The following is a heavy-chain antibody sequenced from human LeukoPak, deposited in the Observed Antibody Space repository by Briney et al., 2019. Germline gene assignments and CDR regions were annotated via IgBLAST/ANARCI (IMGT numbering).Heavy chain of an antibody. J-gene: IGHJ4*02. CDR3: ALWATFYFDY. CDR1: GSSISSGSYS. Sequence: NPSETLSLTCAVYGSSISSGSYSWSWIRQPPGKGLEWIGYIYHSGSTYYNPSLKSRVTISVDRSKNQFSLKLSSVTAADTAVYYCALWATFYFDYWGQGTLVTVSS. CDR2: IYHSGST. D-gene: IGHD2/OR15-2a*01. V-gene: IGHV4-30-2*01.